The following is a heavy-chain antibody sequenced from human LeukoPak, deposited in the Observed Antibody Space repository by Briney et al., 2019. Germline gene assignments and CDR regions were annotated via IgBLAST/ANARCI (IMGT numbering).Heavy chain of an antibody. CDR2: INVDGSVK. CDR3: ARDSYYYYMDV. V-gene: IGHV3-74*01. J-gene: IGHJ6*03. Sequence: GGSLRLSCAASGFTFSNYWMHWVRQVPGKGLVWVSRINVDGSVKSYADSVKGRFTISRDNAKNSLYLQMNSLRAEDTAVYYCARDSYYYYMDVWGKGTTVTVSS. CDR1: GFTFSNYW.